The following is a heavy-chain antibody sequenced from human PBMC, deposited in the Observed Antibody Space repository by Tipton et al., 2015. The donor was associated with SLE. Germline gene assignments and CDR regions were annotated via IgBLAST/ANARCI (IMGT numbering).Heavy chain of an antibody. D-gene: IGHD6-6*01. Sequence: TLSLTCTVSGGSISSYYWSWIRQPPGKGLEWIGYIYYSGSTNYNPSLKSRVTISVDTSKNQFSLKLSSVTAADTAVYYCARDTEYSSSSRAFDIWGQGTMVTVSS. CDR2: IYYSGST. J-gene: IGHJ3*02. CDR1: GGSISSYY. V-gene: IGHV4-59*01. CDR3: ARDTEYSSSSRAFDI.